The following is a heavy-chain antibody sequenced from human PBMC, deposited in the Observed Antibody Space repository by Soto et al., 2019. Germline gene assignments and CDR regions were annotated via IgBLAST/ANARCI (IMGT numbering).Heavy chain of an antibody. V-gene: IGHV4-4*07. D-gene: IGHD6-19*01. CDR1: YGCISSYY. CDR2: FYPSGTT. Sequence: SETLSRTCTASYGCISSYYWSWIRQPAGKGLEWIGRFYPSGTTNYNPSLKSRITMSVDTSKNQFSLKLNSVTAADTALYYCASATSVAGTNGQYFYHLDVWGQGTTVPVSS. J-gene: IGHJ6*02. CDR3: ASATSVAGTNGQYFYHLDV.